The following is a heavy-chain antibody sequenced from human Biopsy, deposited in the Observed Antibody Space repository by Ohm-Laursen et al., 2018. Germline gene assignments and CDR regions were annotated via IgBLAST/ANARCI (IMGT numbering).Heavy chain of an antibody. J-gene: IGHJ4*02. Sequence: GTLSLTCSVSGGSISSRNHYWGWLRQPPGKGLEWIGHVYYSGSTFYNSSLESRVTVSVDTSKNQFHLGLTSMSASDTAVYYCARHSLDDFWSGAHYYFDYWGLGTLVTVSS. V-gene: IGHV4-39*01. CDR3: ARHSLDDFWSGAHYYFDY. D-gene: IGHD3-3*01. CDR2: VYYSGST. CDR1: GGSISSRNHY.